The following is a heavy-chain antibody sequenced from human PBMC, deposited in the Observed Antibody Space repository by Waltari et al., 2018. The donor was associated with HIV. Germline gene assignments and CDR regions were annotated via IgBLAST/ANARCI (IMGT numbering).Heavy chain of an antibody. CDR1: GGSIRSDDFY. J-gene: IGHJ4*02. V-gene: IGHV4-39*01. Sequence: HLQVQESGPGLVKPSETLSLTCNVSGGSIRSDDFYWGWIRQPPGKGPEWIGSISSSGSTYYNPSLMSRVTISGATSKKQLSLKLRSVTAADTAVYYCGKHWVYGVVPTAIRTSDYWGQGTLVTVSS. D-gene: IGHD2-2*02. CDR3: GKHWVYGVVPTAIRTSDY. CDR2: ISSSGST.